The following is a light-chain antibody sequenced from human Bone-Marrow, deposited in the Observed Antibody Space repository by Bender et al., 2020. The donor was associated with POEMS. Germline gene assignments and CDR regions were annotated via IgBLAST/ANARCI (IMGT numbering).Light chain of an antibody. CDR3: SSYRSGNTEV. Sequence: QSVLTQPPSASGTPGQRVTISCTGSSSNTGSGYDINWYQHLPGTAPKLLIYGYNNRPSGVPDRFSGSKSGTSASLAITGLQAEDEGDYYCSSYRSGNTEVFGTGTTVTVL. CDR1: SSNTGSGYD. CDR2: GYN. J-gene: IGLJ1*01. V-gene: IGLV1-40*01.